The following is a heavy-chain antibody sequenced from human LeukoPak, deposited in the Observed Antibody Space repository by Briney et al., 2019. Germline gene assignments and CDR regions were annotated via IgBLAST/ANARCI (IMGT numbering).Heavy chain of an antibody. CDR2: IYYSGST. J-gene: IGHJ4*02. CDR3: GHSGSYYLFDY. Sequence: PSETLSLTCTVSGGSISSSSYYWGWIRQPPGKGLEWIGSIYYSGSTYCNPSLKSRVTISVDTSKNQFSLKLRSVTAADTAVYYCGHSGSYYLFDYWGQGTLVTVSS. D-gene: IGHD1-26*01. CDR1: GGSISSSSYY. V-gene: IGHV4-39*01.